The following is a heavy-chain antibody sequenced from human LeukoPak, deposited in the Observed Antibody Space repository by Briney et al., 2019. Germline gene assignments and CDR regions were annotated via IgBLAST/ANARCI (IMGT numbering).Heavy chain of an antibody. CDR3: ARGAPPQN. CDR2: VYYTGAS. CDR1: GGSISSSSYY. V-gene: IGHV4-39*07. J-gene: IGHJ4*02. Sequence: SETLSLTCTVSGGSISSSSYYWGWIRQPPGKGLEWIGSVYYTGASYYNPSLKSRVTISINTSKKHFSLKLTSVTAADTAVYYCARGAPPQNWGQGTLVTVSS.